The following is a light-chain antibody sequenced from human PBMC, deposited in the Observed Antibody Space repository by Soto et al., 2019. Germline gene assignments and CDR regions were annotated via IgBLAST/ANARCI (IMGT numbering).Light chain of an antibody. V-gene: IGKV1-39*02. CDR1: QNISNY. CDR3: QRYGSSRPWT. CDR2: AAS. J-gene: IGKJ1*01. Sequence: IQMTQTPSSLSASVGDRVTITCGASQNISNYLNWYQQKPGKAPKLLIYAASSLQSGVPSRFSGSGSGTDFTLTISRLEPADFAVYYCQRYGSSRPWTFGQGTKVDI.